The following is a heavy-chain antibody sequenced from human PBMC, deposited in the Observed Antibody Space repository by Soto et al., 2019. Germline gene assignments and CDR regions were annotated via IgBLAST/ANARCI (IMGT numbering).Heavy chain of an antibody. Sequence: ITLKESGPTLVKPTQTLTLTCTFSGFSLSTGGVGVGWVRQPRGKGMEGLALIYWDDDERYRPSLRRRLNITKDTINNQVVLTMTNMDPEDTATYYCVRNWRYYGGDYYYGMDAWGQGTTVTVSS. CDR2: IYWDDDE. V-gene: IGHV2-5*02. CDR3: VRNWRYYGGDYYYGMDA. J-gene: IGHJ6*02. D-gene: IGHD3-10*01. CDR1: GFSLSTGGVG.